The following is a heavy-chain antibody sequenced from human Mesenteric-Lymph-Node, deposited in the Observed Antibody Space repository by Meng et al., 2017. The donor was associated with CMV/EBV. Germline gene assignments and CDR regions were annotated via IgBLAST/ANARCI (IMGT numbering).Heavy chain of an antibody. CDR3: AKIQDIVVVPAEGLNWFDP. Sequence: GESLKISCAASGFTFSGYEMNWVRRAPGKGPEWVSYISSSGSTMYYADSVKGRFTISRDNSRNFLYQQMNSLRPEDMAVYYCAKIQDIVVVPAEGLNWFDPWGQGTLVTVSS. CDR1: GFTFSGYE. D-gene: IGHD2-2*01. V-gene: IGHV3-48*03. CDR2: ISSSGSTM. J-gene: IGHJ5*02.